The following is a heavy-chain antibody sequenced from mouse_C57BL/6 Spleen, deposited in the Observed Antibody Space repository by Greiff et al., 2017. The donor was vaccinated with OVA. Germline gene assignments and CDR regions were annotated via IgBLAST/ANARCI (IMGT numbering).Heavy chain of an antibody. CDR2: ISYDGSN. CDR1: GYSITSGYY. CDR3: ARGSIYDGYSSWFAY. J-gene: IGHJ3*01. D-gene: IGHD2-3*01. Sequence: DVQLVESGPGLVKPSQSLSLTCSVTGYSITSGYYWNWIRQFPGNKLEWMGYISYDGSNNYNPSLKNRISITRDTSKNQFFLKLNSVTTEDTATYYCARGSIYDGYSSWFAYWGQGTLVTVSA. V-gene: IGHV3-6*01.